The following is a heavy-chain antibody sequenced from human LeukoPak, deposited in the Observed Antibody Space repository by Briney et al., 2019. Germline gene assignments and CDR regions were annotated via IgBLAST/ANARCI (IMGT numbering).Heavy chain of an antibody. CDR2: IYPGDSDT. D-gene: IGHD1-1*01. CDR3: TTLWMNDAFDI. Sequence: GESLKISCKGSGYSFTSYWIGWVRQMPGKGLEWMGIIYPGDSDTRYSPSFQGQVTVSADKSISTAYLQWSSLKASDTAMYYCTTLWMNDAFDIWGQGTMVTVSS. CDR1: GYSFTSYW. V-gene: IGHV5-51*01. J-gene: IGHJ3*02.